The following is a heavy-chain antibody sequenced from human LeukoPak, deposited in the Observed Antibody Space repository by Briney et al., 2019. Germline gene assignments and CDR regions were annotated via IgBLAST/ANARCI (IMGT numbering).Heavy chain of an antibody. CDR3: AKHDDYVLLSAFDI. D-gene: IGHD4-17*01. J-gene: IGHJ3*02. CDR2: ISGSGINT. Sequence: PGGSLRLSCAASGFTFSTYGMTWVRLAPGKGLEWVSVISGSGINTYYADSVKGRFTISRDNSKNTLYLQMNSLRAEDTAVYYCAKHDDYVLLSAFDIWGQGTMVTVSS. CDR1: GFTFSTYG. V-gene: IGHV3-23*01.